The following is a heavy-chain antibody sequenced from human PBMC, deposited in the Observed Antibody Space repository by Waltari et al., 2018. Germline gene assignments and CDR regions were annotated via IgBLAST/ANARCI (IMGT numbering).Heavy chain of an antibody. CDR1: GYSINSGYY. D-gene: IGHD5-18*01. CDR3: ARLQVNSYGPDY. Sequence: QVQLQESGPGLVKPSEPLSLTCAVSGYSINSGYYWGWLRQPPGKGLEWIGSIYHSGSTYYNPSLKSRVTISVDTSKNQFSLKLSSVTATDTAVYYCARLQVNSYGPDYWGQGTLVTVSS. J-gene: IGHJ4*02. V-gene: IGHV4-38-2*01. CDR2: IYHSGST.